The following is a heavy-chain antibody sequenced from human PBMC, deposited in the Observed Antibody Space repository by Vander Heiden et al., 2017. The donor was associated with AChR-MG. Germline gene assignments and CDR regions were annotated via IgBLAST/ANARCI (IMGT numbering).Heavy chain of an antibody. CDR1: GYTLTELS. V-gene: IGHV1-24*01. D-gene: IGHD5-18*01. CDR3: VTELQLWFDY. CDR2: FDPEDGET. Sequence: QVQLVQSGAEVKKPGASVKVSCKVSGYTLTELSMHWVRQAPGKGLEWMGGFDPEDGETIYAQKFQGRVAMTEVTSTDTAYMELSSLRSEDTAVYYCVTELQLWFDYWGQGTLVTLSS. J-gene: IGHJ4*02.